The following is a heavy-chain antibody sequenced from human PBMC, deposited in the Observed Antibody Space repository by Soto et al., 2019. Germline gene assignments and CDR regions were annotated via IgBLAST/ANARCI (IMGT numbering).Heavy chain of an antibody. CDR3: ARDQDFDY. V-gene: IGHV1-3*01. CDR1: GYTLTNYS. Sequence: APVKVSRKASGYTLTNYSFHWVRQAPGQRLEWMGWINAGNGNTKYSQKFQGRVTITRDTSASTAYMELSSLRSEDTAVYYCARDQDFDYWGHGTLVTVSS. D-gene: IGHD2-15*01. CDR2: INAGNGNT. J-gene: IGHJ4*01.